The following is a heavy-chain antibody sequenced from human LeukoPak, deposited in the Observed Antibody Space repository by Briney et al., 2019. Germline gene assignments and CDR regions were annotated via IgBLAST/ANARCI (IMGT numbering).Heavy chain of an antibody. CDR2: IYPGDFDT. CDR1: GYTFTNYW. J-gene: IGHJ4*02. CDR3: ARIRRAAAGTPFDY. V-gene: IGHV5-51*01. D-gene: IGHD6-13*01. Sequence: GESLKISCKGSGYTFTNYWIGWVRQMPGKGLEWMGIIYPGDFDTRYSPSLQGQVTISADKSISTAYLQWSSLKASDTAIYYCARIRRAAAGTPFDYWGQGILVTVSS.